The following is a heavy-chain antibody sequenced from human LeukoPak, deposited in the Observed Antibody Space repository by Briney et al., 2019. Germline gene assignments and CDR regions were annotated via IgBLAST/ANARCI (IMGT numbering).Heavy chain of an antibody. Sequence: GGSLRLSCAASGFTFSSCEMNWVRQAPGKGLEWVSYISSSGSTIYYADSVKGRFTISRDNAKNSLYLQMNSLRAEDTAVYYCASPDSGSYRGGFDYWGQGTLVTVSS. V-gene: IGHV3-48*03. J-gene: IGHJ4*02. CDR1: GFTFSSCE. D-gene: IGHD1-26*01. CDR2: ISSSGSTI. CDR3: ASPDSGSYRGGFDY.